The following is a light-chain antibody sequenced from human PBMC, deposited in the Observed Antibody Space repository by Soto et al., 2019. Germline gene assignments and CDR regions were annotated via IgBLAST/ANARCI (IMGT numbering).Light chain of an antibody. V-gene: IGKV1-39*01. Sequence: DIQMTQSPSSLSASVGDRVTITCRASQSITIYLNWYQQQPGKAPKLLIHSASNLQSGVPSRFSGSGYGTDFTLTISSLQPEDSATYYCLQAGAFPLTLGQGTSVEIK. CDR3: LQAGAFPLT. J-gene: IGKJ1*01. CDR2: SAS. CDR1: QSITIY.